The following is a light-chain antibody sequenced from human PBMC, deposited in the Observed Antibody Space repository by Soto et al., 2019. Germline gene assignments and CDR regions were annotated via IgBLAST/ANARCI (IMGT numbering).Light chain of an antibody. CDR3: QQYNNWPRT. J-gene: IGKJ1*01. CDR2: AAS. V-gene: IGKV3-15*01. Sequence: EIVLTQSPGTLSLSPGHRATLSCRASQSVSSNLAWYQQRPGQAPRLLIYAASTRATGIPARFSGSGSGTEFTLTIGSLQSEDFAVYYCQQYNNWPRTFGQGTKVDIK. CDR1: QSVSSN.